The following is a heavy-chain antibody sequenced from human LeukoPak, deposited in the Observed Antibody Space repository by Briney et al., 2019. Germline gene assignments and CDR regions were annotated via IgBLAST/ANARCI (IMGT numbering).Heavy chain of an antibody. CDR3: ARGVIVWGSDNPNDNWFDP. CDR1: GYTFTSYG. D-gene: IGHD3-16*01. J-gene: IGHJ5*02. V-gene: IGHV1-18*01. Sequence: ASVKVSCKASGYTFTSYGISWVRQAPGQGLEWMGWISAYNGNTNYAQKLQGRVTMTTDTSTSTAYMELRSLRSDDTAVYYCARGVIVWGSDNPNDNWFDPWGQGTLVTVPS. CDR2: ISAYNGNT.